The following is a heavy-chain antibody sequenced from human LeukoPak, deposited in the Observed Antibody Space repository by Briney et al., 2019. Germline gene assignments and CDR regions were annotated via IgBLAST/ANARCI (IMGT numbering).Heavy chain of an antibody. J-gene: IGHJ6*03. CDR2: IRSKANSYAT. D-gene: IGHD6-13*01. V-gene: IGHV3-73*01. CDR1: GFTFSGSA. CDR3: TRQGPRGIAAAGIAYYYYMDV. Sequence: GGSLRLSCAASGFTFSGSAMHWVRQASGKGLEWVGRIRSKANSYATAYAASVKGRFTISRDDSKNTAYLQMNSLKTEDTAVYYCTRQGPRGIAAAGIAYYYYMDVWGKGTTVTISS.